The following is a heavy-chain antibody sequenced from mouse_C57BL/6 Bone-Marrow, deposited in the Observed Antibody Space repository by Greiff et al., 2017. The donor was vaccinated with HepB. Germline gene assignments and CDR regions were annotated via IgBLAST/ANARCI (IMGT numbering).Heavy chain of an antibody. CDR3: ERRRMYYYGSSSNYYAMDY. CDR2: IYIGNGYT. CDR1: GYTFTSYG. V-gene: IGHV1-58*01. J-gene: IGHJ4*01. Sequence: EVQLQQSGAELVRPGSSVKMSCKTSGYTFTSYGINWVKQRPGQGLEWIGYIYIGNGYTVYNVKFKGKATLTSDTSSSTAYMQLSSLTSEDSAIYFCERRRMYYYGSSSNYYAMDYWGQGTSVTVSS. D-gene: IGHD1-1*01.